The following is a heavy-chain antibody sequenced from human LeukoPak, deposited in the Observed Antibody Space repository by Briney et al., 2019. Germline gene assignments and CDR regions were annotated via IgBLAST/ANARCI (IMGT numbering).Heavy chain of an antibody. CDR1: GFTFSDHY. V-gene: IGHV3-72*01. D-gene: IGHD6-19*01. CDR3: ARFIAEAGAYWLDP. Sequence: GGSLRLSCAASGFTFSDHYMDWVRQAPGKGLEWVGRTRNKANDYTTEYAAAVKGRFSISRDDSKSSLYMQMNSLNTDDTAVSYCARFIAEAGAYWLDPWGQGTLVTVSS. CDR2: TRNKANDYTT. J-gene: IGHJ5*02.